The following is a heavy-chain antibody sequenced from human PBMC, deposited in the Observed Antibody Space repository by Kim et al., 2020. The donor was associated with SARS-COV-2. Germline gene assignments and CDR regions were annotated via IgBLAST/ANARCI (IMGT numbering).Heavy chain of an antibody. D-gene: IGHD3-22*01. CDR1: GYTFTSYY. Sequence: ASVKVSCKASGYTFTSYYMHWVRQAPGQGLEWMGIINPSGGSTSYAQKFQGRVTMTRDTSTSTVYMELSSLRSEDTAVYYCARGRITMIVVVITPSYYGMDVWGQGTTVTVSS. V-gene: IGHV1-46*01. J-gene: IGHJ6*02. CDR2: INPSGGST. CDR3: ARGRITMIVVVITPSYYGMDV.